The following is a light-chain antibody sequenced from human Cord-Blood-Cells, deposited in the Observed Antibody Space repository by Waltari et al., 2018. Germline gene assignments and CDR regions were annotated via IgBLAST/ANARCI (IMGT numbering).Light chain of an antibody. CDR2: GAS. Sequence: EIVMTQSPATLSVSPGERATLSCRASQSVSSNLAWYQQKPGQAPRLLIYGASTRATCIPARFSGSGSGTEFTLTISSLQSEDFAVYYCQQYNNWPMYTFGQGTKLAIK. J-gene: IGKJ2*01. CDR3: QQYNNWPMYT. V-gene: IGKV3-15*01. CDR1: QSVSSN.